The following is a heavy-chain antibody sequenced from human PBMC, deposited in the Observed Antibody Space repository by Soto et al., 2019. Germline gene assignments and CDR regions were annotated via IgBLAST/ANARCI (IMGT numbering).Heavy chain of an antibody. Sequence: GQPLRLSYNASGCNFSNSWSTWVRQKPGKGLELMGRIDPSDSQPYYSPSFRGHVASASTKSITTVCLQLSSLRAADTSMYYCARQIYESVTGPNLHSYFASRGQG. CDR3: ARQIYESVTGPNLHSYFAS. J-gene: IGHJ4*02. D-gene: IGHD5-12*01. CDR1: GCNFSNSW. CDR2: IDPSDSQP. V-gene: IGHV5-10-1*01.